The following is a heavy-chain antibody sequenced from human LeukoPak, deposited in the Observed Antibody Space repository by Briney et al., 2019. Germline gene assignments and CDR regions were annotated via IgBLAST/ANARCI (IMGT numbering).Heavy chain of an antibody. CDR2: ISAYNGNT. CDR1: GYTFTSYG. Sequence: ASVKVSCKASGYTFTSYGISWVRQAPGQGLEWMGWISAYNGNTNYAQKLQGRVTMTTDTSTSTAYMELRSLRSDDTAVYYCARDLYGSAPLNWFDLWGQGTLVTVSS. D-gene: IGHD3-10*01. J-gene: IGHJ5*02. V-gene: IGHV1-18*01. CDR3: ARDLYGSAPLNWFDL.